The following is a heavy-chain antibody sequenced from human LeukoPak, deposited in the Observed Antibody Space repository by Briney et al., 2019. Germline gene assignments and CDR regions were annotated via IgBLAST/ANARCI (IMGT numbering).Heavy chain of an antibody. CDR3: SVCCTGGSCPD. Sequence: PGGSLRLSCTASGFSFGDYAMSWIRQGPGKGLEWVGFIRSKVYGGTTEYAASVKGRFTISRDDSKSIAYLQMNSLKTEDTGVYYCSVCCTGGSCPDWGQGTLVTVSS. CDR1: GFSFGDYA. J-gene: IGHJ1*01. V-gene: IGHV3-49*03. CDR2: IRSKVYGGTT. D-gene: IGHD2-15*01.